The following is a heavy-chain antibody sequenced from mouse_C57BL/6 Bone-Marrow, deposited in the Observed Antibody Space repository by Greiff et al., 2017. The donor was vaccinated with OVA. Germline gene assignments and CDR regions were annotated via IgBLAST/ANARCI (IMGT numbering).Heavy chain of an antibody. V-gene: IGHV1-15*01. CDR3: TRDFDDYGSSYVYYYAMDY. D-gene: IGHD1-1*01. CDR1: GYTFTDYE. Sequence: VQLQQSGAELVRPGASVTLSCKASGYTFTDYEMHWVKQTPVHGLEWIGAIDPETGGTAYNQQFKGTAILTADKSSSTAYMELRSLTSEDSAVYYCTRDFDDYGSSYVYYYAMDYWGQGTSVTVSS. CDR2: IDPETGGT. J-gene: IGHJ4*01.